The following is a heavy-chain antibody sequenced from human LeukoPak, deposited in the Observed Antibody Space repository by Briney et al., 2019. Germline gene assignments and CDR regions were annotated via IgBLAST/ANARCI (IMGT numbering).Heavy chain of an antibody. CDR1: GGTFSSYA. J-gene: IGHJ4*02. CDR2: IIPILGIA. CDR3: ACISSDGYNSKLDY. V-gene: IGHV1-69*04. Sequence: SVKVSCKASGGTFSSYAISWVRQAPGQGLEWMGRIIPILGIANYAQKFQGRVTITADKSTSTAYMELSSLRSEDTAVYYCACISSDGYNSKLDYWGQGTLVTVSS. D-gene: IGHD5-24*01.